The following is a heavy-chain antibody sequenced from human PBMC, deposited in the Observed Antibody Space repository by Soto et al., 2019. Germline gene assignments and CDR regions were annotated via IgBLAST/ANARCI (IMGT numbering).Heavy chain of an antibody. CDR2: IIPIFVTA. D-gene: IGHD1-26*01. CDR1: GGTFSSYA. Sequence: QVQLVQSGAEVKKPGSSVKVSCKASGGTFSSYAISWVRQAPGQGLEWMGVIIPIFVTANYAQKFQGRVTITADESTSTAYMELSSLRSEDTAVYYCARDLPHGRVGATHYFDYWGQGTLVTVSS. V-gene: IGHV1-69*01. CDR3: ARDLPHGRVGATHYFDY. J-gene: IGHJ4*02.